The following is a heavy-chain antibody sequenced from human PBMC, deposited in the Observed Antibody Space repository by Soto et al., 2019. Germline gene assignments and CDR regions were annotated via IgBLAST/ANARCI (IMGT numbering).Heavy chain of an antibody. J-gene: IGHJ3*02. Sequence: ASVKVSCKASGYTFTGYYMHWVRQAPGQGLEWMGWINPNSGGTNYAQKFQGWVTMTRDKSISTAYMELSRLRSEDTAVYYCARANTIFGVVIFPGDAFDIWGQGTMVTVSS. V-gene: IGHV1-2*04. CDR2: INPNSGGT. CDR1: GYTFTGYY. CDR3: ARANTIFGVVIFPGDAFDI. D-gene: IGHD3-3*01.